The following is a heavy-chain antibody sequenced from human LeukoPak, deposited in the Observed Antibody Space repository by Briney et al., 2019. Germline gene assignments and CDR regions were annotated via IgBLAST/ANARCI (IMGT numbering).Heavy chain of an antibody. Sequence: PSETLSLTCTVSGGSISSGGYSWSWIRQPPGKGLEWIGYIYHSGSTYYNPSLKSRVTISVDRSKNQFSLKLSSVTAADTAVYYCARARRYYDILTGNYYYYGMDVWGQGTTVTVSS. J-gene: IGHJ6*02. V-gene: IGHV4-30-2*01. CDR3: ARARRYYDILTGNYYYYGMDV. CDR2: IYHSGST. CDR1: GGSISSGGYS. D-gene: IGHD3-9*01.